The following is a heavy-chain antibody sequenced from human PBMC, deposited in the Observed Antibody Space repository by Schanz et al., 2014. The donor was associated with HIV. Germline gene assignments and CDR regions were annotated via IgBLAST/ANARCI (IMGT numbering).Heavy chain of an antibody. J-gene: IGHJ5*02. D-gene: IGHD1-20*01. Sequence: EVQLVESGGDLVQSGGSLRLSCAASGFTFKTYWMSWVRQAPGKGLEWLANIKLDGSEKYYVDSEKGRFTISRDNTKNSLYLQMNSLRAEDTAVYYCARDYHWNWFDPWGQGTLVTVSS. CDR1: GFTFKTYW. CDR3: ARDYHWNWFDP. CDR2: IKLDGSEK. V-gene: IGHV3-7*01.